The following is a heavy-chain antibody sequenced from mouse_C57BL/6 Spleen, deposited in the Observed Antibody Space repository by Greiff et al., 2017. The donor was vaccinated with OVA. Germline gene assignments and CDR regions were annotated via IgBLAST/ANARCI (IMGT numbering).Heavy chain of an antibody. Sequence: QVQLKQPGAELVKPGASVKLSCKASGYTFTSYWMQWVKQRPGQGLEWIGEIDPSDSYTNYNQKFKGKATLTVDTSSSTAYMQLSSLTSEDSAVYYCARKKIYYDYVFDYWGQGTTLTVSS. CDR1: GYTFTSYW. CDR3: ARKKIYYDYVFDY. V-gene: IGHV1-50*01. D-gene: IGHD2-4*01. CDR2: IDPSDSYT. J-gene: IGHJ2*01.